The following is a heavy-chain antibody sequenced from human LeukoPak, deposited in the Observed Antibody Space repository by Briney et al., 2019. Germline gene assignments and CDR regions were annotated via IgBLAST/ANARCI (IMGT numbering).Heavy chain of an antibody. CDR1: GYTFTSYY. D-gene: IGHD5-24*01. Sequence: ASVKVSCKASGYTFTSYYMHWVRQAPGQGLEWMGIINPSGGSTSYAQKFQGRVTMTRDTSTSTVYMELRSLRSDDTAVYYCARDRGRLYYYYGMDVWGQGTTVTVSS. CDR2: INPSGGST. CDR3: ARDRGRLYYYYGMDV. V-gene: IGHV1-46*01. J-gene: IGHJ6*02.